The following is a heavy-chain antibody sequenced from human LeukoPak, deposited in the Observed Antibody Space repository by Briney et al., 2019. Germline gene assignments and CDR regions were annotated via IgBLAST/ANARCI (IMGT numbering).Heavy chain of an antibody. J-gene: IGHJ4*02. V-gene: IGHV4-39*01. Sequence: SETLSLTCTVSGGSLGSSSYYWGWIRQAPGKGLEWIGTIYFDGNTFYNPSLKSRVTLSIDMSKSQFSLRLASVTAADTAIYYCAAENGNFWIGYHYFEDWGQGSLVSASS. CDR3: AAENGNFWIGYHYFED. CDR2: IYFDGNT. D-gene: IGHD3-3*01. CDR1: GGSLGSSSYY.